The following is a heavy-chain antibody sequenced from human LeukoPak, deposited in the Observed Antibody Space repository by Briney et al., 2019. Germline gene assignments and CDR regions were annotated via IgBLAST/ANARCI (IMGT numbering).Heavy chain of an antibody. CDR2: INSDGSSI. Sequence: WGSLRLSCAASGFTFSSDWIHWVRRVAGKGLVWVSPINSDGSSIFYADSVKGLFSISREKAKLLPYLQMGSVRAEDTAVYDCARGAAVAGTQAFEIWGQGDMVTVSS. J-gene: IGHJ3*02. CDR1: GFTFSSDW. CDR3: ARGAAVAGTQAFEI. V-gene: IGHV3-74*01. D-gene: IGHD6-19*01.